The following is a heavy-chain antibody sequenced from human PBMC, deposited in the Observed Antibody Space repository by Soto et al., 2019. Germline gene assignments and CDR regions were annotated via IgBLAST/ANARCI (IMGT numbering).Heavy chain of an antibody. J-gene: IGHJ4*02. D-gene: IGHD3-10*02. CDR1: GYTFRSYY. V-gene: IGHV1-46*01. Sequence: GASVKVSCKTSGYTFRSYYIHWVRQAPGQGLEWMGIVNPTGADTRSAQRFQGRVTMTSDTSTSTVYMELSSLKSDDTALYYCARARIIFSKIYVPTYYFDYWGQGTLVTVSS. CDR3: ARARIIFSKIYVPTYYFDY. CDR2: VNPTGADT.